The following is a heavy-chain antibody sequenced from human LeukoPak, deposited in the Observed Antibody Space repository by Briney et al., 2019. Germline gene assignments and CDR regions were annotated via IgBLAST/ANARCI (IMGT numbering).Heavy chain of an antibody. V-gene: IGHV3-53*01. CDR2: IYSGGST. J-gene: IGHJ5*02. Sequence: GGSLRLSCAASGFTFSDYYMSWVRQAPGKGLEWVSVIYSGGSTYYADSVKGRFTISRDNSKNTLYLQMNSLRAEDTAVYYCAREDWDSSGYLTWGQGTLVTVSS. D-gene: IGHD3-22*01. CDR1: GFTFSDYY. CDR3: AREDWDSSGYLT.